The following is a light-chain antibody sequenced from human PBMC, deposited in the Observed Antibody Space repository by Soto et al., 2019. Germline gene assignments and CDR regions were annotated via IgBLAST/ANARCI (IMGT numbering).Light chain of an antibody. V-gene: IGKV3-20*01. J-gene: IGKJ1*01. CDR1: QSVSTY. CDR3: HQYDTSPRT. Sequence: EIVLTQSPATLSLSPGDRATLSCRASQSVSTYLAWFQQKPGQAPRILIYAASSRATGIPDRFSGSGSGTDFSLTISRLEPEDFAVYYCHQYDTSPRTFGQGTTVDIK. CDR2: AAS.